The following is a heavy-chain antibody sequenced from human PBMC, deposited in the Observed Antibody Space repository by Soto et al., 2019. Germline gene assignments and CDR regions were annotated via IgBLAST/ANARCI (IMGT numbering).Heavy chain of an antibody. D-gene: IGHD3-22*01. Sequence: QVQLSQFGAEVKKPGASVKVSCKASGYSFTNFHIHWVRQAPGQGLEWMGMIDPSGGITRDAQRLQGRITMTRDGSTSTVYMELRSLTSDDTAVYYCARDVIGHDTYETIGYYFDHWGQGTLVTVSS. V-gene: IGHV1-46*01. CDR1: GYSFTNFH. J-gene: IGHJ4*02. CDR2: IDPSGGIT. CDR3: ARDVIGHDTYETIGYYFDH.